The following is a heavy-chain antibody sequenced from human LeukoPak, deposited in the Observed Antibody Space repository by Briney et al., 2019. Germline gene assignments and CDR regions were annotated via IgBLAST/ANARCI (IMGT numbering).Heavy chain of an antibody. D-gene: IGHD6-13*01. CDR1: GGSFSGYY. Sequence: PSETLSLTCAVYGGSFSGYYWSWIRQPPGKGLEWIGEINHSGSTNYNPSLKSRVTISVGTSKNQFSLKLSSVTAADTAVYYCARSPRIAAAGTGWFDPWGQGTLVTVSS. J-gene: IGHJ5*02. CDR2: INHSGST. V-gene: IGHV4-34*01. CDR3: ARSPRIAAAGTGWFDP.